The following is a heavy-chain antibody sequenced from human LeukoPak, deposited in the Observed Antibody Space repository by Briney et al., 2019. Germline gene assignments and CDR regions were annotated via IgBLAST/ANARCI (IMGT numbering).Heavy chain of an antibody. D-gene: IGHD2-2*01. CDR1: GYTFTGYY. CDR3: ARVMAFCSSTSCYSLDY. V-gene: IGHV1-2*02. J-gene: IGHJ4*02. Sequence: ASVKVSCKASGYTFTGYYTHWVRQAPGQGLEWMGWINPNSGGTNYAQKLQGRVTMTRDTSISTAYMELSRLRSDDTAVYYCARVMAFCSSTSCYSLDYWGQGTLVTVSS. CDR2: INPNSGGT.